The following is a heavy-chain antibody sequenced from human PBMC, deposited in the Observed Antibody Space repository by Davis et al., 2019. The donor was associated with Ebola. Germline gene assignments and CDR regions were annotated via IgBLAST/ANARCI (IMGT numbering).Heavy chain of an antibody. CDR1: GFTFSSYG. CDR3: AKPTIPIAVAGTFDY. V-gene: IGHV3-30*18. D-gene: IGHD6-19*01. Sequence: PGGSLRLSCAASGFTFSSYGMHWVRQAPGKGLEWVAVISYDGSNKYYADSVKGRFTISRDNSKNTLYLQMNSLRAEDTAVYYCAKPTIPIAVAGTFDYWGQGTLVTVSS. J-gene: IGHJ4*02. CDR2: ISYDGSNK.